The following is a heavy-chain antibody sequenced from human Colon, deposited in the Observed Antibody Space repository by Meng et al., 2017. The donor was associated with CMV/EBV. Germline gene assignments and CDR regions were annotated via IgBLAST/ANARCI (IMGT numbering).Heavy chain of an antibody. CDR2: IHPSGTT. CDR1: RASVSSNNW. D-gene: IGHD4/OR15-4a*01. Sequence: LTCAVSRASVSSNNWWTWVRQPPGKGPEWIGEIHPSGTTAHNPSLRSRISFSVDKSRNQVSLHLTTVTAADTAVYYCGSATDYKVDYWGQGTLVTVSS. J-gene: IGHJ4*02. V-gene: IGHV4-4*02. CDR3: GSATDYKVDY.